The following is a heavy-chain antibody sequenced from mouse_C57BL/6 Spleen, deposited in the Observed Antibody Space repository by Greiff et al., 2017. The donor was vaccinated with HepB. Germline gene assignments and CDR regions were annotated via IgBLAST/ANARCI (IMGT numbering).Heavy chain of an antibody. V-gene: IGHV5-4*01. CDR1: GFTFSSYA. CDR2: ISDGGSYT. CDR3: ARDRTGTLAAMDY. D-gene: IGHD4-1*01. J-gene: IGHJ4*01. Sequence: EVQLVESGGGLVKPGGSLKLSCAASGFTFSSYAMSWVRQTPEKRLEWVATISDGGSYTYYPDNVKGRFTISRDNAKNNLYLQMSHLKSEDTAMYYCARDRTGTLAAMDYWGQGTSVTVSS.